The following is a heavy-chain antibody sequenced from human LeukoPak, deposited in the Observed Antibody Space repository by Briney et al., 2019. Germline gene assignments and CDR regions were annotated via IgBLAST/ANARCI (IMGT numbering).Heavy chain of an antibody. Sequence: ASVKVSCKASGGTFSSYAISWVRQAPGQGLEWMGWINPNSGGTNYAQKFQGRVTMTRDTSISTAYMELSRLRSDDTAVYYCARGLYPGGLTVGYWGQGTLVTVSS. CDR1: GGTFSSYA. CDR2: INPNSGGT. J-gene: IGHJ4*02. CDR3: ARGLYPGGLTVGY. V-gene: IGHV1-2*02. D-gene: IGHD3-3*01.